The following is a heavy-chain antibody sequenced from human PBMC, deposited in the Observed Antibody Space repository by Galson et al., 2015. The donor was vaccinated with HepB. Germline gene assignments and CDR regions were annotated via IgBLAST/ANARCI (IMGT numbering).Heavy chain of an antibody. V-gene: IGHV1-69*13. CDR1: GGTFSSYA. J-gene: IGHJ6*03. CDR2: IIPIFGTA. D-gene: IGHD5-18*01. CDR3: ARAPQNTAMPMNYYYYMDV. Sequence: SVKVSCKASGGTFSSYAISWVRQAPGQGLEWMGGIIPIFGTANYAQKFQGRVTITADESTSTAYMELSSLRSEDTAVYYCARAPQNTAMPMNYYYYMDVWGKGTTVTVSS.